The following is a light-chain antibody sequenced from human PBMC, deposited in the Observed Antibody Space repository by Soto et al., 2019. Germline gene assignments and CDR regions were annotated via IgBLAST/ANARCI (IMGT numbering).Light chain of an antibody. CDR1: ESVHSN. CDR2: YAS. CDR3: QQYSNWPRT. Sequence: EMVMTQSPATLSVSPGERVTLSCRASESVHSNLAWYQQKPGQGPSLLIYYASTRATGVPDRFTGSGSGTEFTLTISSLQSEDSAVYYCQQYSNWPRTFGHGTKVEIK. V-gene: IGKV3-15*01. J-gene: IGKJ1*01.